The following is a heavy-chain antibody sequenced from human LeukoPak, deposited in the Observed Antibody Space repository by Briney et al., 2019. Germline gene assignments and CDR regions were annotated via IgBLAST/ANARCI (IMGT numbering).Heavy chain of an antibody. Sequence: GGSLRLSCAASGFTFSSYGMHWVRQAPGKGLEWVAVISYDGSNKYYADSVKGRFTISRDNSKNTLYLQMNSLRAEDTAVYYCAKDVDYWGQGTLVTVSS. CDR1: GFTFSSYG. J-gene: IGHJ4*02. V-gene: IGHV3-30*18. CDR2: ISYDGSNK. CDR3: AKDVDY.